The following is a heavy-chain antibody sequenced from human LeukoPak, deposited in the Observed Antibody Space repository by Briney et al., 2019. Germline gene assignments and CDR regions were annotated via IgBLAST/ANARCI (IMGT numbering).Heavy chain of an antibody. D-gene: IGHD1-26*01. J-gene: IGHJ3*02. CDR1: GHTFINYG. V-gene: IGHV1-18*01. CDR2: TSDYMGNR. Sequence: ASVKVSCKASGHTFINYGIGWVRQAPGQGLEWMGWTSDYMGNRNTDYAQKFQVRVSMTTDSSTSTAYMELRSLTSDDTAVYYCARARHVGSSTDAFDIWGQGTMVTVSS. CDR3: ARARHVGSSTDAFDI.